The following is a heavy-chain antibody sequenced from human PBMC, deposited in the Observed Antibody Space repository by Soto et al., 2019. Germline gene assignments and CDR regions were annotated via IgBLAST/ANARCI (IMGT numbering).Heavy chain of an antibody. Sequence: ASVKVSCKASGYTFTGYYMHWVRQAPGQGLEWMGWINPNSGGTNYAQKFQGWVTMTRDTSISTAYMELSRLRSDDTAVYYCARDGLYGSGSYPPYMDVWGKGTTVTVSS. CDR3: ARDGLYGSGSYPPYMDV. CDR2: INPNSGGT. CDR1: GYTFTGYY. V-gene: IGHV1-2*04. D-gene: IGHD3-10*01. J-gene: IGHJ6*03.